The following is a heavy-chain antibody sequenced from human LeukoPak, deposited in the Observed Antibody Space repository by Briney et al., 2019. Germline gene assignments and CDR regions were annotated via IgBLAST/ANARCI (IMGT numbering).Heavy chain of an antibody. CDR2: IYTSGST. Sequence: SETLSLTCTVSGGSLSSGTYYWSWIRQPAGTGLEWIGRIYTSGSTNYNPSLKSRVTISVDTSKNQFSLKLSSVTAADTAVYYCARDNEVVPAAGWGQGTLVTVSS. V-gene: IGHV4-61*02. CDR1: GGSLSSGTYY. J-gene: IGHJ4*02. D-gene: IGHD2-2*01. CDR3: ARDNEVVPAAG.